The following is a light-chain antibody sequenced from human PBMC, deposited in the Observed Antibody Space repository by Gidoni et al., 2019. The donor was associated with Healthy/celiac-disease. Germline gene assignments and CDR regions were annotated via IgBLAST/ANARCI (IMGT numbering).Light chain of an antibody. CDR2: AAS. CDR1: QGISSY. V-gene: IGKV1-9*01. CDR3: QQLNSYLRT. Sequence: DIQLTKSPSFLSASVGDRVTITCRASQGISSYLAWYQQKPGKAPKLLIYAASTLQSGFPSRFSGSGSGTEFTLTISSLQPEDFATYYCQQLNSYLRTFGPGTKVDI. J-gene: IGKJ3*01.